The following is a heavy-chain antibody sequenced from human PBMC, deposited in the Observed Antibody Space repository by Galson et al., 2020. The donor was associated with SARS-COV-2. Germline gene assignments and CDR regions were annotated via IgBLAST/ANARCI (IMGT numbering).Heavy chain of an antibody. D-gene: IGHD4-17*01. Sequence: GGSLRLSCAASGFTFSDYYMSWIRQAPAKWLEWVSDISTTGVGKDYADSVKGRVTITRDNAQKLVYLQMNSLRAEDTAIYFCAKRTLLRSSYALDVWGQGTTVTVSS. J-gene: IGHJ6*02. CDR2: ISTTGVGK. CDR1: GFTFSDYY. CDR3: AKRTLLRSSYALDV. V-gene: IGHV3-11*01.